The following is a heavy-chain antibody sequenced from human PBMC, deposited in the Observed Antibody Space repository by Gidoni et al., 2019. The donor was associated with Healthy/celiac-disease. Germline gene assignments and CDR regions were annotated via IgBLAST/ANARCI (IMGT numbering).Heavy chain of an antibody. CDR3: AREESGFGYFQH. Sequence: SGFTFSSYAMHWVRQAPGTGLEWVAVISYDGSNKYYADSVKGRFTISRDNSKNTLYLQMNSLRAEDTAVYYCAREESGFGYFQHWGQGTLVTVSS. V-gene: IGHV3-30*11. D-gene: IGHD3-10*01. J-gene: IGHJ1*01. CDR1: GFTFSSYA. CDR2: ISYDGSNK.